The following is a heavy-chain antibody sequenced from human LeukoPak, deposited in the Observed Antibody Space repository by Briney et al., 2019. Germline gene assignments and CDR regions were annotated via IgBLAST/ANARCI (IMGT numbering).Heavy chain of an antibody. Sequence: SETLSLTCTVSGGSISSYYWSWIRQPPGKGLEWIGYIYYSGSTNYNPSLKSRVTISVDTSKNQFSLKLSSVTAADTAVYFCARQLYVSGSYYAPMDVWGKGTTVTISS. J-gene: IGHJ6*03. CDR2: IYYSGST. CDR3: ARQLYVSGSYYAPMDV. CDR1: GGSISSYY. V-gene: IGHV4-59*08. D-gene: IGHD3-10*01.